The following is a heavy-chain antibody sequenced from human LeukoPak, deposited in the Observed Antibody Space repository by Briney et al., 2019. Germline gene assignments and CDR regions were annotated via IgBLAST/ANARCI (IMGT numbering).Heavy chain of an antibody. CDR3: AREGTPGTFDY. V-gene: IGHV3-64*01. CDR1: GFPLSRST. Sequence: GGSLRLSCAASGFPLSRSTMHWVRQAPGKGLESVSAISSDGDSTYYAKSVKGRFTISRDSSKNTLYLQMDSLRPEDMAVYYCAREGTPGTFDYWSQGTLVTVSS. D-gene: IGHD6-13*01. CDR2: ISSDGDST. J-gene: IGHJ4*02.